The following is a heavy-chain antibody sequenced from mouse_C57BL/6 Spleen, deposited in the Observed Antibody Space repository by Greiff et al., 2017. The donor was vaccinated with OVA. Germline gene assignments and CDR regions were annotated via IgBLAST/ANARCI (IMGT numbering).Heavy chain of an antibody. J-gene: IGHJ3*01. V-gene: IGHV10-3*01. D-gene: IGHD1-1*01. CDR2: LRSKSSNYAT. Sequence: EVMLVESGGGLVQPKGSLKLSCAASGFTFNTYAMHWVRQAPGKGLEWVARLRSKSSNYATYYADSVKDRFTISRDDSQSMLYLQMNNLKTEDTAMYYCVRENSPYGSSPFAYWGQGTLVTVSA. CDR1: GFTFNTYA. CDR3: VRENSPYGSSPFAY.